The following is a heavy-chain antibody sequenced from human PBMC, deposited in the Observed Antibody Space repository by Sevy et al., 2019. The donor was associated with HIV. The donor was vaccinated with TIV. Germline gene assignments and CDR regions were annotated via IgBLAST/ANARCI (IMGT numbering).Heavy chain of an antibody. Sequence: GGSLRLSCEASGFSFSRYGMHWVRQVAGKGLEWVAVISFDGDNKYYSDSVRGRFAISRDNSENTMHLQMNNLRLDDTAVCYCAKGLSSIYPYSMDVWGQGTTVTVSS. CDR1: GFSFSRYG. J-gene: IGHJ6*02. D-gene: IGHD3-16*01. CDR3: AKGLSSIYPYSMDV. V-gene: IGHV3-30*18. CDR2: ISFDGDNK.